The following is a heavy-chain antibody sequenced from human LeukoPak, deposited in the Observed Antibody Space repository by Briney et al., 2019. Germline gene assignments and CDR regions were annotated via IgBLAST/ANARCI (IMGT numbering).Heavy chain of an antibody. CDR1: GFTFSDYW. V-gene: IGHV3-7*01. CDR3: APPPIAATGN. Sequence: GGSLRLSCVSSGFTFSDYWMSWVRQAPGEGLEWVANIKQDGSAKNYVDSVKGRFTISRDNAKKSLYLQMNSLRAEDTAVYYCAPPPIAATGNWGQGTLVTVSS. D-gene: IGHD6-13*01. J-gene: IGHJ4*02. CDR2: IKQDGSAK.